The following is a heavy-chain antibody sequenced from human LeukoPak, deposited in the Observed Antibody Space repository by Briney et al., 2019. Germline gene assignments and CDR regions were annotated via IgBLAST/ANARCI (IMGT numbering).Heavy chain of an antibody. CDR1: AGSISDYY. D-gene: IGHD6-13*01. Sequence: SETLSLTCTVSAGSISDYYWSWIRQPPGKGLEWIGCIHYSGRTNYNPSLNSRLTMSVDTSKNQFSLRLSSVTAADTAMYYCSRYSSSWYNDYWGQGTLVTVSS. V-gene: IGHV4-59*01. J-gene: IGHJ4*02. CDR2: IHYSGRT. CDR3: SRYSSSWYNDY.